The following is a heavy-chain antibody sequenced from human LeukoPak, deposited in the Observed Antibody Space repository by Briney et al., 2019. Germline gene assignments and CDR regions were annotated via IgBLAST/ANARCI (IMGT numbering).Heavy chain of an antibody. J-gene: IGHJ4*02. CDR1: GFTFSDFY. V-gene: IGHV3-11*04. D-gene: IGHD3-10*01. Sequence: PGGSLRLSCAASGFTFSDFYMSWTRQAPGKGLEWVSYISSSGSTIYYADSVKGRFTISRDNSKNRLYMQMNSLRVEGTRLYDMARDIIRGVVNNWGQGALVTVSS. CDR3: ARDIIRGVVNN. CDR2: ISSSGSTI.